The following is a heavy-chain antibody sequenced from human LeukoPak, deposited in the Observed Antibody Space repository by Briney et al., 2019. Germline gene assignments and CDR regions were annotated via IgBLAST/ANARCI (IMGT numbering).Heavy chain of an antibody. D-gene: IGHD2-15*01. J-gene: IGHJ6*02. V-gene: IGHV1-2*02. CDR3: ARGAVVVDASPYYGSGMDV. CDR1: GYTFSDNY. CDR2: INPNTGGT. Sequence: ASVTVSCKASGYTFSDNYMHWVRQAPGQGLEWMGWINPNTGGTNYAQKFQGRVTMTRDTSISIGYMELSGLRSDDTAVYYCARGAVVVDASPYYGSGMDVWGQGSTVTVSS.